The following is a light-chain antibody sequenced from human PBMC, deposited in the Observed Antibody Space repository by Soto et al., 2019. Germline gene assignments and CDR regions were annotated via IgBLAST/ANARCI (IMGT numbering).Light chain of an antibody. Sequence: EIVMTQSPATLSVSPGEKDTISCRASQSVSSNLAWYQQKPGQAPRLLIYGASTRATGIPARFSGSGSGTEFTLTISSLQSEDFAVYYCQQYNNWHTFGQGTKVDIK. CDR1: QSVSSN. J-gene: IGKJ1*01. CDR3: QQYNNWHT. CDR2: GAS. V-gene: IGKV3-15*01.